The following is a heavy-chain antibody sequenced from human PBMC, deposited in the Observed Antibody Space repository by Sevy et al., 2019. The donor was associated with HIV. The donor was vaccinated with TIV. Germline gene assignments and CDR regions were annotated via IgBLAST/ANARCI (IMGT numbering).Heavy chain of an antibody. Sequence: GGSLRLSCAVSGTNFGAFAMHWVRQAPGKGLEWVAGLSLQGTNKHYADSLKGRFNISRDNSKDILYLHMKSLRPEDTAIYYCAKDVVGGTYYIENYYYGMDVWGLGTTVTVSS. CDR3: AKDVVGGTYYIENYYYGMDV. D-gene: IGHD3-10*01. V-gene: IGHV3-30*18. CDR2: LSLQGTNK. CDR1: GTNFGAFA. J-gene: IGHJ6*02.